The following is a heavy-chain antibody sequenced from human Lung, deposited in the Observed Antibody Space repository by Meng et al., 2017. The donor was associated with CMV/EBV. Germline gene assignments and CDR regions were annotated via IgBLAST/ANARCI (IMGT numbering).Heavy chain of an antibody. CDR2: IPHRGSS. CDR3: LRRSGGSV. D-gene: IGHD3-10*01. J-gene: IGHJ1*01. CDR1: GDLITNPKW. V-gene: IGHV4-4*02. Sequence: QGQLRELGPELVNPSEPLSPPCAVSGDLITNPKWWAWGRQPPGKGLEWIGEIPHRGSSAYNPSLKSRVSMSIDKSKNQFSLKLTSVTAADTAVYHCLRRSGGSVWGQGTLVTVSS.